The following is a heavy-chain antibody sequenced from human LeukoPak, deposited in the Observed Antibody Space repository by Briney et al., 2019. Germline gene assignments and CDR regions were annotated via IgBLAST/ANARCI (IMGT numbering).Heavy chain of an antibody. CDR1: GGSISSYY. CDR2: IYTSGST. V-gene: IGHV4-4*07. J-gene: IGHJ4*02. Sequence: PSETPSLTCTVSGGSISSYYWSWIRQPAGKGLEWIGRIYTSGSTNYNPSLKSRVTMSVDTSKNQFSLKLSSVTAADTAVYYCARDRAIFGVAKYYFDYWGQGTLVTVSS. CDR3: ARDRAIFGVAKYYFDY. D-gene: IGHD3-3*01.